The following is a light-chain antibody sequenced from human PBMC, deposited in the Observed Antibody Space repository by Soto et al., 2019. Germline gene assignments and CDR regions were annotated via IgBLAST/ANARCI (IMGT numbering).Light chain of an antibody. CDR1: QDISFD. Sequence: DIQLTQSPSFLSASVGDRVTITCRASQDISFDLAWYQEKPGQAPKLLIYAASTLQRGVPSRFSGSGSGTEFTLTISSLQPEDFATYYCQQFNSYPTTFGGGTKVEIK. CDR2: AAS. J-gene: IGKJ4*01. V-gene: IGKV1-9*01. CDR3: QQFNSYPTT.